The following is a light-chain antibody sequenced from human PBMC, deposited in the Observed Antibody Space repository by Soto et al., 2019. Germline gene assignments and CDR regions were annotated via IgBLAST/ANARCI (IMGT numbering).Light chain of an antibody. CDR1: QSVSSN. J-gene: IGKJ4*01. V-gene: IGKV3D-15*01. CDR3: QQNKNWPLT. Sequence: EIVMTQSPATLSVSPGERATLSCRASQSVSSNLAWYQQKRGQAPRLLIYGASTRATGIPARFSGSGSGTEFTLTISSLQSEDFAVYYCQQNKNWPLTFGGGTKVEIK. CDR2: GAS.